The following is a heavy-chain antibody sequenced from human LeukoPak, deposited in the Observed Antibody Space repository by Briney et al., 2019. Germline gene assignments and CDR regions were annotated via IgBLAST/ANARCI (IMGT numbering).Heavy chain of an antibody. CDR3: ARVTSVSSWIDY. CDR1: GYTFTSYG. Sequence: ASVKVSCTASGYTFTSYGISCVRQAPGQGLEWMGWISAYNGNTNYVQKLQGRVTMTTDTSTSTAYMELRSLRSDDTAVYYCARVTSVSSWIDYWGQGTLVTVSS. D-gene: IGHD6-13*01. J-gene: IGHJ4*02. CDR2: ISAYNGNT. V-gene: IGHV1-18*01.